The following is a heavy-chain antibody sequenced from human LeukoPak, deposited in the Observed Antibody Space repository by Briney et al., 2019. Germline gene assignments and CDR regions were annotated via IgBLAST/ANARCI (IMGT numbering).Heavy chain of an antibody. CDR3: ASYGSGSYFDY. Sequence: SVKVSCKASVGTFSSYAISWVRQAPGQGLEWMGRIIPIFGTANYAQKFQGRVTITTDESTSTAYMELSSLRSEDTAVYYCASYGSGSYFDYWGQGTLVTVSS. J-gene: IGHJ4*02. CDR1: VGTFSSYA. CDR2: IIPIFGTA. D-gene: IGHD3-10*01. V-gene: IGHV1-69*05.